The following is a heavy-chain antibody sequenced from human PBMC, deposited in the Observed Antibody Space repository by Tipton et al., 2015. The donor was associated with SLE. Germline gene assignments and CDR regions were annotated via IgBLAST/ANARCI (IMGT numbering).Heavy chain of an antibody. D-gene: IGHD2-15*01. CDR2: IYTSGST. V-gene: IGHV4-61*09. CDR1: GGSISSGSYY. Sequence: TLSLTCTVSGGSISSGSYYWSWIRQPAGKGLEWIGYIYTSGSTNYNPSLKSRVTISVDKSKNQFSLKLSSVTAADTAVYYCAGLGYCSGGSCCFDYWGQGTLVTVSS. J-gene: IGHJ4*02. CDR3: AGLGYCSGGSCCFDY.